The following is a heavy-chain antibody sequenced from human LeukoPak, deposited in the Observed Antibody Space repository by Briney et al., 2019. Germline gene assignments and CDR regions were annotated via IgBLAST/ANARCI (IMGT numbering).Heavy chain of an antibody. Sequence: GGSLRLSCEASGFSIEDFGMSWVRQPPGKGLEWVSGVTWNGGSTVYAASVEGRFTISRDNAKNSLYLQMNSLRAEDTALYYCAMKFSRDYYYMDVWGKGTTVTVSS. CDR1: GFSIEDFG. CDR3: AMKFSRDYYYMDV. V-gene: IGHV3-20*04. CDR2: VTWNGGST. J-gene: IGHJ6*03.